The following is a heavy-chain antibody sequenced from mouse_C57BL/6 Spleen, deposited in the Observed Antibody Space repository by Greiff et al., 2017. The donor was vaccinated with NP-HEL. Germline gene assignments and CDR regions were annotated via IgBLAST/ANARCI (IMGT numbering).Heavy chain of an antibody. V-gene: IGHV1-63*01. CDR1: GYTFTNYW. J-gene: IGHJ4*01. Sequence: VQLQQSGAELVRPGTSVKMSCKASGYTFTNYWIGWAKQRPGHGLEWIGDIYPGGGYTNYNEKFKGKATLTADKSSSTAYMQFSSLTSEDSAIYYCARGGDRDSNFGAMDYWGQGTSVTVSS. CDR3: ARGGDRDSNFGAMDY. D-gene: IGHD2-5*01. CDR2: IYPGGGYT.